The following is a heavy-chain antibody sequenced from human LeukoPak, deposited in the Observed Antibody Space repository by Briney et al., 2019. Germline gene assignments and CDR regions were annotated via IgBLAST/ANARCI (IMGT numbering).Heavy chain of an antibody. D-gene: IGHD6-13*01. CDR1: GGSFSTYY. V-gene: IGHV4-59*01. J-gene: IGHJ6*03. Sequence: SETLSLTCTVSGGSFSTYYWSWIRQPPGKGLEWIGYIYYSGSTNYNPSLKSRVAISVDTSKNQFSLKLSSVTAADTAVYYCARDPGSSWYPGDYYYYMDAWGKGTTVTISS. CDR3: ARDPGSSWYPGDYYYYMDA. CDR2: IYYSGST.